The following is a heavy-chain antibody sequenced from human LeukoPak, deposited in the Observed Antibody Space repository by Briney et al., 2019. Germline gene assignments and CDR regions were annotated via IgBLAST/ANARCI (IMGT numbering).Heavy chain of an antibody. J-gene: IGHJ4*02. CDR1: GYTFTGYY. Sequence: ASVKVSCKASGYTFTGYYMHWVRQAPGQGLEWMGWINPNSGGTNYAQKFQGRVTMTRDTSISTAYMELSRLRSDDTAVYYCARSRGYYDSSGYYTDWGQGTLVTVSS. V-gene: IGHV1-2*02. CDR3: ARSRGYYDSSGYYTD. D-gene: IGHD3-22*01. CDR2: INPNSGGT.